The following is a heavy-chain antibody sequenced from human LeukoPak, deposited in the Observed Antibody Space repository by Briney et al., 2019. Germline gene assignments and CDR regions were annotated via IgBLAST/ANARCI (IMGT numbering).Heavy chain of an antibody. CDR3: ARDSNGGAFDY. CDR2: IWYDGSNK. V-gene: IGHV3-33*01. Sequence: GGSLRLSCAASGFTFSSYGMHWVRQAPGKGLEWVAVIWYDGSNKYYADSAKGRFTISRDNSKNTLYLQMNSPRAEDTAVYYCARDSNGGAFDYWGQGTLVTVSS. D-gene: IGHD3-22*01. CDR1: GFTFSSYG. J-gene: IGHJ4*02.